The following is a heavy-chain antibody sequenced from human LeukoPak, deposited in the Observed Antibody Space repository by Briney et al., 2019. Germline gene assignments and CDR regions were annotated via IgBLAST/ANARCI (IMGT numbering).Heavy chain of an antibody. J-gene: IGHJ4*02. V-gene: IGHV4-31*03. CDR1: GGSISSGGYY. CDR3: ARGILEWPYQGHYFDY. Sequence: PSQTLSLTCTVSGGSISSGGYYWSWIRQHPGKGLEWIGYIYYSGSTYYNPSLKSRVTISVDTSKNQFSLKLSSVTAADTAVYYCARGILEWPYQGHYFDYWGQGTLVTVSS. D-gene: IGHD3-3*01. CDR2: IYYSGST.